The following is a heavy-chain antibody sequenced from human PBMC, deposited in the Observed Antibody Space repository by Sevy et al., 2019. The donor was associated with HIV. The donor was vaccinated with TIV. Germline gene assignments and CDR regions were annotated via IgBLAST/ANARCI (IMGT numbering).Heavy chain of an antibody. CDR3: ARDDLVVGGGSKWFDP. J-gene: IGHJ5*02. D-gene: IGHD3-10*01. V-gene: IGHV4-4*07. Sequence: SETLSLTCTVSSASFSAYYWSWIRQPAGKGLEWIGRDSTSGSTNYNPSLKSRVTMSLDTSKNHFSLKLSSVTAADTAIYYCARDDLVVGGGSKWFDPWGQGALVTVSS. CDR1: SASFSAYY. CDR2: DSTSGST.